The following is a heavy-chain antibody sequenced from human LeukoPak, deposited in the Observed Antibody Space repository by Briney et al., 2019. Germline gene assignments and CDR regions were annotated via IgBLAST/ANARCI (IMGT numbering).Heavy chain of an antibody. Sequence: PSETLSLTCTVSGVSISSSSFYWGWIRQPPGKGLEWIGSLYYTGGTYYNPSLKSRVTMTVDTSNNQFSLKLTSVTAADTAVYYCARTVTSPYNWFDPWGQGTLVTVSS. V-gene: IGHV4-39*07. J-gene: IGHJ5*02. CDR3: ARTVTSPYNWFDP. CDR1: GVSISSSSFY. CDR2: LYYTGGT. D-gene: IGHD4-17*01.